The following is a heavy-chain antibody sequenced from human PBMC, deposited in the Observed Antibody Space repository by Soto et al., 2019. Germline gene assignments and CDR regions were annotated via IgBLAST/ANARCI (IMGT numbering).Heavy chain of an antibody. D-gene: IGHD3-9*01. J-gene: IGHJ4*02. CDR2: ISASGGST. CDR3: AKILTGFCFDC. Sequence: EVQLLESGGGLVQPGGSLRLSCAASGFTFSSYAMSWVRQAAGKGLEWVSGISASGGSTYYADSVKGRFSISRDNSKNTLYLQMNSLRAEDTAVYYCAKILTGFCFDCWGQGTLVTVSS. CDR1: GFTFSSYA. V-gene: IGHV3-23*01.